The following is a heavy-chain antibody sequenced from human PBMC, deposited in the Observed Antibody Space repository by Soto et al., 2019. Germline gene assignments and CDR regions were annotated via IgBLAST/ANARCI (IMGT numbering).Heavy chain of an antibody. CDR2: INHSGST. V-gene: IGHV4-34*01. CDR3: ARVRRPLAKLYSSSWYYFDY. Sequence: QVQLQQWGAGLLKPSETLSLTCAVYGGSFSGYYWSWIRQPPGKGLEWIGEINHSGSTNYNPSLKSRVTISVDTSKNQFSLKLSSVTAADTAVYYCARVRRPLAKLYSSSWYYFDYWGQGTLVTVSS. D-gene: IGHD6-13*01. CDR1: GGSFSGYY. J-gene: IGHJ4*02.